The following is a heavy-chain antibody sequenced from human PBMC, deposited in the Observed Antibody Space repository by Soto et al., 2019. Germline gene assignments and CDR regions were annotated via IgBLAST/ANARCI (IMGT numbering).Heavy chain of an antibody. D-gene: IGHD4-17*01. CDR3: AREGGYGDYPRYGMDV. J-gene: IGHJ6*02. Sequence: GGSLRLSCAASGFTFSSYGMHWVRQAPGKGLEWVAVIWYDGSNKYYADSVKGRFTISRDNSKNTLYLQMNSLRAEDTAVYYCAREGGYGDYPRYGMDVWGQGTTVTVSS. V-gene: IGHV3-33*01. CDR2: IWYDGSNK. CDR1: GFTFSSYG.